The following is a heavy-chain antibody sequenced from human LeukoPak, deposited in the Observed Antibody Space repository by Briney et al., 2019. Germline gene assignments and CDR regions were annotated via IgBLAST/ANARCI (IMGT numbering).Heavy chain of an antibody. J-gene: IGHJ6*03. CDR2: IHYSGST. V-gene: IGHV4-59*01. Sequence: SETLSLTCTVSGGSISSYYWSWIRQPPGKGLEWIGYIHYSGSTNYNPSLKSRVTISVDTSKKQFSLKLSSVTAADTAVYYCARGGHIAVAGDVGYYMDVWGKGTTVTVSS. CDR1: GGSISSYY. D-gene: IGHD6-19*01. CDR3: ARGGHIAVAGDVGYYMDV.